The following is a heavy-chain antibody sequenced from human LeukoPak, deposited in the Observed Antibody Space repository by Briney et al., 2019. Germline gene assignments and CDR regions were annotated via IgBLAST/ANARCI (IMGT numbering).Heavy chain of an antibody. CDR2: VSYDGSKK. J-gene: IGHJ4*02. Sequence: GGSLRLSCAASGFTFSSYGMHWVRQAPGKGLEWLAFVSYDGSKKYYSDPVKGRFTISRDNSKNTLFLQMTSLRAEDTAVYSCAKDVKFSWPFYFDYWGQGILVTVSS. D-gene: IGHD5-24*01. V-gene: IGHV3-30*18. CDR3: AKDVKFSWPFYFDY. CDR1: GFTFSSYG.